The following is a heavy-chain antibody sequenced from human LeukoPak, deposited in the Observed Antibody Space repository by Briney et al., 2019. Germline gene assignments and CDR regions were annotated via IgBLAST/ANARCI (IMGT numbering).Heavy chain of an antibody. CDR3: ATIAASVAFDI. V-gene: IGHV3-7*01. CDR1: GFTFSSYW. J-gene: IGHJ3*02. D-gene: IGHD6-13*01. Sequence: RGSLRLSCAASGFTFSSYWMSWVRQAPGKGLEWVANIKQDGSEKYYVDSVKGRFTISRDNAKNSLYLQMNSLRAEDTAVYYCATIAASVAFDIWGQGTMVTVSS. CDR2: IKQDGSEK.